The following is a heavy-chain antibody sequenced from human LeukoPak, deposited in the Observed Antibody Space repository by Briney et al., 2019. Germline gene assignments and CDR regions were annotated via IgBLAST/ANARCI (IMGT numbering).Heavy chain of an antibody. CDR1: GYTFTSYA. D-gene: IGHD3-10*01. CDR3: ARAQEPLYYYGSGSYWPPFQH. CDR2: INAGNGNT. Sequence: GASVKVSCKASGYTFTSYAMHWVRQAPGQRLEWMGWINAGNGNTKYSQKFQGRVTITRDTSASTAYVELSSLRSEDTAVYYCARAQEPLYYYGSGSYWPPFQHWGQGTLVTVSS. J-gene: IGHJ1*01. V-gene: IGHV1-3*01.